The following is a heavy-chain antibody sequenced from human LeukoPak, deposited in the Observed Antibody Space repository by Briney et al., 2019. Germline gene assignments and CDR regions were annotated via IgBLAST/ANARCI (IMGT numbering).Heavy chain of an antibody. CDR3: ARMGSSSSSQTDV. V-gene: IGHV1-46*01. D-gene: IGHD6-6*01. CDR1: GYTFTSYH. CDR2: INPSGGST. Sequence: ASVKVSCKASGYTFTSYHMHWVRQAPGQGLEWMGIINPSGGSTSYAQNFQGRVTMTRDTSTSTVYMELSSLGSEDTAVYYCARMGSSSSSQTDVWGKGTTVTVSS. J-gene: IGHJ6*03.